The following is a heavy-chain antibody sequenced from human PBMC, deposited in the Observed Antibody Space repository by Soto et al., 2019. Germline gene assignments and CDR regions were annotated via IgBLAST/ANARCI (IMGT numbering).Heavy chain of an antibody. CDR2: IIPIFGTA. V-gene: IGHV1-69*13. CDR1: GGTFSSYA. J-gene: IGHJ4*02. D-gene: IGHD2-15*01. Sequence: GASVKVSCKASGGTFSSYAISWVRQAPGQGLEWMGGIIPIFGTANYAQKFQGRVTITADESTSTAYMELSSLRSEDTAVYYCARSSLVPYCSGGSCYSGDRYWGQGTLVTVSS. CDR3: ARSSLVPYCSGGSCYSGDRY.